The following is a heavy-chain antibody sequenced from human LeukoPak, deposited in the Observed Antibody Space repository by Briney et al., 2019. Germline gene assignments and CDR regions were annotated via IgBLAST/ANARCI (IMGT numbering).Heavy chain of an antibody. D-gene: IGHD5-18*01. V-gene: IGHV3-66*04. CDR1: GFTVSSNY. J-gene: IGHJ4*02. Sequence: GGSLRLSCAASGFTVSSNYMSWVRQAPGKGLEWVSVIYSGGSTYYADSVKGRFTISRDNSKNTLYLQMNSLRAEDTAVYYCASQGGQDSYGYFDYWGQGTLVTVSS. CDR3: ASQGGQDSYGYFDY. CDR2: IYSGGST.